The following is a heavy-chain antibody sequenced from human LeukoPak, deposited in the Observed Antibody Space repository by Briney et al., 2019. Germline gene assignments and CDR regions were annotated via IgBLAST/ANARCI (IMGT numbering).Heavy chain of an antibody. CDR2: ISGYNGNT. D-gene: IGHD5-18*01. CDR3: ARVRADRGYSYGYYYYYYMDV. V-gene: IGHV1-18*01. CDR1: GYTFTSHG. J-gene: IGHJ6*03. Sequence: ASVKVSCKASGYTFTSHGISWVRQAPGHGLEWMGWISGYNGNTNYAQKLQGRVTMTTDTSTSTAYMELRSLRSDDTAMYYCARVRADRGYSYGYYYYYYMDVWGKGTTVTISS.